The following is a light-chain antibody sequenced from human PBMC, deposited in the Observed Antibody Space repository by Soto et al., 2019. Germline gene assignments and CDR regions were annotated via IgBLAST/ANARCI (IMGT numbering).Light chain of an antibody. V-gene: IGKV3-11*01. CDR1: QSVSSN. J-gene: IGKJ5*01. Sequence: EIVLTQSPGTLSLSPGERATLSCRASQSVSSNLAWYQQTPGQAPRLLIYHASNRATGIPARFSGRGSGTDFTLTISSLEAEDFAVYYCQQRSNWPPTWTFGQGTRREIK. CDR3: QQRSNWPPTWT. CDR2: HAS.